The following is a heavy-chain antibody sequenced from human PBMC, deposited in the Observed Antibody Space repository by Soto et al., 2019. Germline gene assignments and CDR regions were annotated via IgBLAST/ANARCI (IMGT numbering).Heavy chain of an antibody. CDR3: AKSGYYYGSGSYYRERHNWFDP. Sequence: GGSLRLSCAASGFTFSSYAMSWVRQAPGKGLEWVSAISGSGGSTYYADSVKGRFTISRDNSKNTLYLQMNSLRAGDTAVYYCAKSGYYYGSGSYYRERHNWFDPWGQGTLVTVSS. V-gene: IGHV3-23*01. D-gene: IGHD3-10*01. CDR1: GFTFSSYA. J-gene: IGHJ5*02. CDR2: ISGSGGST.